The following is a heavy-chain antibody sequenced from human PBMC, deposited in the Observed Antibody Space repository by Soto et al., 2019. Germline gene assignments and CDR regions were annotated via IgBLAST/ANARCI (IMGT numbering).Heavy chain of an antibody. J-gene: IGHJ4*02. V-gene: IGHV4-39*01. CDR3: ARVVYDFWSGYYTPYFDY. CDR2: IYYSGST. CDR1: GGSISSSSYY. Sequence: SETLSLTCTVSGGSISSSSYYWGWIRQPPGKGLEWIGSIYYSGSTYYNPSLKSRVTISVDTSKNQFSLKLSSVTAADTAVYYCARVVYDFWSGYYTPYFDYWGQGTLVTVS. D-gene: IGHD3-3*01.